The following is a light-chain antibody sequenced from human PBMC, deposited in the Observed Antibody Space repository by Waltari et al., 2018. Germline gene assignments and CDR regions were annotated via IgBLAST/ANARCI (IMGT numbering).Light chain of an antibody. V-gene: IGKV1-5*03. Sequence: DIQMTQSPSTRSPSVVDRVTLTCRASQSIRTCLAWYQQKPGRAPKLLIYQASNLESGVPSRFSGSGSGSQFTRTISSLQPDDFATYYCQQYNNYFWTFGQGTKVEIK. CDR3: QQYNNYFWT. CDR2: QAS. CDR1: QSIRTC. J-gene: IGKJ1*01.